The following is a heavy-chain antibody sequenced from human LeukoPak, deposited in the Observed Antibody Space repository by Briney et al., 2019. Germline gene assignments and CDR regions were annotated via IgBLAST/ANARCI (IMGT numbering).Heavy chain of an antibody. Sequence: ASVKVSFKASGYIFTTYGINWVRQAPGQGLEWMGWISVYKRNTNYAQKFQGRVTMTTDTSTSTAYMELRSLRSDDTAVYYCARDREGGHGSNQGDYDYGGEGTLVTVSS. CDR2: ISVYKRNT. J-gene: IGHJ4*02. D-gene: IGHD3-10*01. CDR1: GYIFTTYG. CDR3: ARDREGGHGSNQGDYDY. V-gene: IGHV1-18*01.